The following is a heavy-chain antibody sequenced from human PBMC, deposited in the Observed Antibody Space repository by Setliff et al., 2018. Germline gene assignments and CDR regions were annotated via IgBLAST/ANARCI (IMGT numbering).Heavy chain of an antibody. CDR3: ARDLRGPLGIGYKWFDP. CDR1: GYSFTSYA. CDR2: INIGKGYT. Sequence: GASVKVSCKASGYSFTSYAMNWVRQAPGQRPEWMGWINIGKGYTKYSQKFQGRVTISRDTSASTAYMDLSSLRSEDTAVYYCARDLRGPLGIGYKWFDPWGQGTLVTVSS. V-gene: IGHV1-3*04. D-gene: IGHD3-16*02. J-gene: IGHJ5*02.